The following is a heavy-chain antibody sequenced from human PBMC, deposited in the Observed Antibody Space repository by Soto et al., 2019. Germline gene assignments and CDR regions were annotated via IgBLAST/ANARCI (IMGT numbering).Heavy chain of an antibody. D-gene: IGHD3-10*01. CDR3: AGERITMVRGVINRAAFDI. CDR2: IYYSGST. CDR1: GGSIRSYY. V-gene: IGHV4-59*01. Sequence: PSETLSLTCTVSGGSIRSYYWGWIREPPGKGLEWIGYIYYSGSTNYNPSLKSRVTISVDTSKNQFSLKLSSVTAADTVVYYCAGERITMVRGVINRAAFDIWGQGTMVTVSS. J-gene: IGHJ3*02.